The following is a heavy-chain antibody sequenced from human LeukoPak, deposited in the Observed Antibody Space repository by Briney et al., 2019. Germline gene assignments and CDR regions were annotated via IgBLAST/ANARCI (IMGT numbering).Heavy chain of an antibody. CDR1: GGTFSSYA. CDR2: IIPIFGTA. D-gene: IGHD3-10*01. J-gene: IGHJ4*02. V-gene: IGHV1-69*13. Sequence: SVKVSCKASGGTFSSYAISWVRQAPGQGLEWMGGIIPIFGTANYAQKFQGRVTITADESTSTAYMELSSLRSEDTAVYYCARVTGRFGELDYWGQGTLVTVSS. CDR3: ARVTGRFGELDY.